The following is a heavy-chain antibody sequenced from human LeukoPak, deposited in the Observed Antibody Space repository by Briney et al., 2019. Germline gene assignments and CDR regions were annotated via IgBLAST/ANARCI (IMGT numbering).Heavy chain of an antibody. CDR3: ARGPVSTHGMDV. J-gene: IGHJ6*02. CDR2: RNPNSGRT. D-gene: IGHD6-13*01. CDR1: GYTFTNYD. Sequence: ASVRVSCKASGYTFTNYDINWVRQATGQGLEWMGWRNPNSGRTGFAQKFQGRLTMTADTSISTAYMELSSLTSDDTAVYYCARGPVSTHGMDVWGQGTTVTVSS. V-gene: IGHV1-8*01.